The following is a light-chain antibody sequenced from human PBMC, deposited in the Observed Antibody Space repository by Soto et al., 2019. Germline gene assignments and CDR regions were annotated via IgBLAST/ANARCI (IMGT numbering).Light chain of an antibody. CDR1: QSVNSY. J-gene: IGKJ5*01. V-gene: IGKV3-11*01. CDR3: QQRSNWPSIT. Sequence: EIVLTQSPATLSLSPGERATLSCRASQSVNSYLAWYQQKPGQAPRLLIYDASNRATGIPARFSGSGSGTDFTLIISRLEPEDFAVYYCQQRSNWPSITFGQGTRLEIK. CDR2: DAS.